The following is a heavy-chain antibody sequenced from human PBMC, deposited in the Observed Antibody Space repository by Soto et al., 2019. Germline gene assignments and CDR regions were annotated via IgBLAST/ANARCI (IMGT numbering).Heavy chain of an antibody. CDR3: AREFCSGGNCYTYYFDP. V-gene: IGHV3-74*01. D-gene: IGHD2-15*01. Sequence: GGSLRLSCAASGLTFNRYWMHWVRHAPGKGLLCVSHINTDGSNTNYADSVKGRFTISRDNAKSTLFLQMNSLRDEDTAVYYCAREFCSGGNCYTYYFDPWGQGIPVTVYS. J-gene: IGHJ5*02. CDR2: INTDGSNT. CDR1: GLTFNRYW.